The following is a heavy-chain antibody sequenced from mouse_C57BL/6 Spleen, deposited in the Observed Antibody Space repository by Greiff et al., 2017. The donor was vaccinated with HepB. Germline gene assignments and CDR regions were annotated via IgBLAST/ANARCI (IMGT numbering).Heavy chain of an antibody. V-gene: IGHV1-81*01. CDR2: IYPRSGNT. J-gene: IGHJ1*03. CDR3: ARLVGYFDV. CDR1: GYTFTSYG. Sequence: VKLMESGAELARPGASVKLSCKASGYTFTSYGISWVKQRTGQGLEWNGEIYPRSGNTYYNEKFKGKATLTADKSSSTAYMELRSLTSEDSAVYFCARLVGYFDVWGTGTTVTVSS. D-gene: IGHD2-2*01.